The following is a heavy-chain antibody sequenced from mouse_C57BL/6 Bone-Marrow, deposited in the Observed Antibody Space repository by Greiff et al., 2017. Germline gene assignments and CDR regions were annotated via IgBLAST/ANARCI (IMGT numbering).Heavy chain of an antibody. V-gene: IGHV1-7*01. CDR1: GYTFTSYW. Sequence: VQLHQSGAELAKPGASVKLSCKASGYTFTSYWLHWVKQRPGQGLEWIGYVNPRSGYTKYHQKFKDKATLTAEKSSSTAYRQLRSLTYENSAVDYCARGDYWGQGTAVTVSS. J-gene: IGHJ4*01. CDR2: VNPRSGYT. CDR3: ARGDY.